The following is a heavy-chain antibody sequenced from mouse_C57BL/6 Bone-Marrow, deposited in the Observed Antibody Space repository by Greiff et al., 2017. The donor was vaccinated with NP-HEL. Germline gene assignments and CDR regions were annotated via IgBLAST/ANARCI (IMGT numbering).Heavy chain of an antibody. CDR1: GYSFTDYN. V-gene: IGHV1-39*01. CDR3: ARADYGSSYWYFDV. J-gene: IGHJ1*03. CDR2: INPNYGTT. Sequence: VQLQQSGPELVKPGASVKISCKASGYSFTDYNMNWVKQSNGKSLEWIGVINPNYGTTSYIQKFKGKATLTVDQSSSTAYMQLNSLTSEDSAVEYCARADYGSSYWYFDVWGTGTTVTVSS. D-gene: IGHD1-1*01.